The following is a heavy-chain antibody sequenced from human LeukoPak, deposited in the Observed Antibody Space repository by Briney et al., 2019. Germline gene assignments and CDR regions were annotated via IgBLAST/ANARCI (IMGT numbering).Heavy chain of an antibody. D-gene: IGHD3-10*01. J-gene: IGHJ4*02. CDR1: GGSISSGGYS. Sequence: TLSLTCAVSGGSISSGGYSWSRIRQPPGQGLAWIGYIYHSGSTYYNPSLKSRVTISVDRSKNQFSLKLSSVTAADTAVYYCARSVISSGFDYWGQGTLVTVSS. V-gene: IGHV4-30-2*01. CDR3: ARSVISSGFDY. CDR2: IYHSGST.